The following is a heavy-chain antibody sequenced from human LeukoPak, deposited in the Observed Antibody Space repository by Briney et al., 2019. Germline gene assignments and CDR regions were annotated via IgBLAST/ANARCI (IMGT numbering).Heavy chain of an antibody. D-gene: IGHD4-23*01. CDR2: MYYSGST. V-gene: IGHV4-39*07. J-gene: IGHJ4*02. CDR3: ARVGVDYSGNILKYFFDY. Sequence: SETLSLTCSVSGGSISSSSYYWGWIRQPPGKGLEWIGSMYYSGSTHYNPSLKSRVTISVDTSKNQFSLRLSPVIAADTAVYYCARVGVDYSGNILKYFFDYWGQGTLVTVSS. CDR1: GGSISSSSYY.